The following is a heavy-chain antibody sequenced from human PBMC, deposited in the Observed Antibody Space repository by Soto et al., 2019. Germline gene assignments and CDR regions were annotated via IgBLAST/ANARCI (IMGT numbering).Heavy chain of an antibody. J-gene: IGHJ5*02. V-gene: IGHV4-59*11. CDR3: ARGGSWFDP. CDR1: SGSTSPHY. Sequence: KTSETLSLTCTVSSGSTSPHYWSWIRQSPGKGLEWSAYIYFTGSTNYNPSLKSRVTISIDTSKNQFSLKLTSVTAADTAVYYCARGGSWFDPWGQGTLVTVSS. CDR2: IYFTGST.